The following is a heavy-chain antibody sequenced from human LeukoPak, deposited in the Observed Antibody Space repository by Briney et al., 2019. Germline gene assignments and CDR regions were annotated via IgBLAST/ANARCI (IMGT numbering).Heavy chain of an antibody. V-gene: IGHV5-51*01. CDR3: ARREYYYDSSGYEYNWFDP. J-gene: IGHJ5*02. Sequence: GESLKISCKGSGYIFTSYWIGWVRQLPGKGLEWMGIIYPGDSDTRYSPSFQGQVTISADKSISTAYLQWSSLKASDTAMYYCARREYYYDSSGYEYNWFDPWGQGTLVTVSS. CDR2: IYPGDSDT. D-gene: IGHD3-22*01. CDR1: GYIFTSYW.